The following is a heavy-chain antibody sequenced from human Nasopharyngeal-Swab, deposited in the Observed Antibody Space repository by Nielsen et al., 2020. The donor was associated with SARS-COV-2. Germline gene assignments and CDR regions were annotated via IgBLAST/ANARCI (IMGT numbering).Heavy chain of an antibody. CDR3: ARLGSYPSGSYLDY. D-gene: IGHD3-10*01. Sequence: GGSLRLSCQGTGYTFPNYWIAWVRQMPGKGLEWMGIIYPGDSDVKYSPSFQGQVIISADKSLSTASLQWGSLQASDTATYYCARLGSYPSGSYLDYWGQGTLVTVSS. V-gene: IGHV5-51*01. CDR1: GYTFPNYW. CDR2: IYPGDSDV. J-gene: IGHJ4*02.